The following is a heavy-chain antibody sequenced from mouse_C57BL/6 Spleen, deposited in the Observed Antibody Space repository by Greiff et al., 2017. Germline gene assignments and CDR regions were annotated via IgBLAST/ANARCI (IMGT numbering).Heavy chain of an antibody. CDR1: GFSLSTSGLG. V-gene: IGHV8-12*01. Sequence: QVTLKESGPGILQSSQTLSLTCSFSGFSLSTSGLGVSWIRQPSGKGLEWLAHIYWDDDKRYNPSLKSRLTISKDTSRNPVFLKITSVETADTATYFCARGINSLAWFAYWGQVTLVTVSA. D-gene: IGHD1-3*01. CDR3: ARGINSLAWFAY. CDR2: IYWDDDK. J-gene: IGHJ3*01.